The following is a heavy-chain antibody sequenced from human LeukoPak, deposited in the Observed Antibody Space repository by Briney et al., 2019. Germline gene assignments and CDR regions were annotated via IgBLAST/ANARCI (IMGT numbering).Heavy chain of an antibody. D-gene: IGHD6-19*01. J-gene: IGHJ4*02. Sequence: SETLSLTCTVSGGSISSSSYYWGWIRQPPGKGLEWIGSIYYSGSTYYNPSLKSRVTISVDTSKNQFSLKLSSVTAADTAVYYCARHYEGRIAVAGSIYWGQGTLVTVSS. CDR1: GGSISSSSYY. V-gene: IGHV4-39*01. CDR3: ARHYEGRIAVAGSIY. CDR2: IYYSGST.